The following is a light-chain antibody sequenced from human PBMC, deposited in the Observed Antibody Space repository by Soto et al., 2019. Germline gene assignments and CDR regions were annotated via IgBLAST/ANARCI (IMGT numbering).Light chain of an antibody. Sequence: EIVMTQSPATLSVSPGERATLSCRASQSVSRNLAWYQQKPGQAPRLLISYASTRATGIPARFSGSGSGTEFTLTIISLKSEDFALSYCQQYNHWSSISFGGGTKVEVK. V-gene: IGKV3-15*01. J-gene: IGKJ4*01. CDR3: QQYNHWSSIS. CDR2: YAS. CDR1: QSVSRN.